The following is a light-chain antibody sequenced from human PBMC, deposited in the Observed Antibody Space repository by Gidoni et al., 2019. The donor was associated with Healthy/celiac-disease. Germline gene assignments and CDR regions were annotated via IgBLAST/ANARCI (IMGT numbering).Light chain of an antibody. Sequence: SYVLAQPPPVSVAPGQTARITCGGNKIGSKSVHWYQQQPGQAPVLVVSDDSDRPSGIPARFSGSNSGNTATLTISRVEAGDEADYYCQVWDSSSDHVVFGGGTKLTVL. CDR2: DDS. J-gene: IGLJ2*01. CDR1: KIGSKS. CDR3: QVWDSSSDHVV. V-gene: IGLV3-21*02.